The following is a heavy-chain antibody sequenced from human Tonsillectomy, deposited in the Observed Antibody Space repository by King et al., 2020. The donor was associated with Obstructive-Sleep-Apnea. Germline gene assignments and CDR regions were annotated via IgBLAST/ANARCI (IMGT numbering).Heavy chain of an antibody. CDR2: IIPIFGTA. D-gene: IGHD2-2*01. V-gene: IGHV1-69*12. CDR1: GGTFSSYA. Sequence: QLVQSGAEVKKPGSSVKVSCKSSGGTFSSYAISWVRQAPGRRLEWMGGIIPIFGTANYAQKFQGRVTITADESTSTAYMEQSSLRSEDTAVYYCAGGGVSGYCSSTSCYYFDYWGQGTPGTVS. J-gene: IGHJ4*02. CDR3: AGGGVSGYCSSTSCYYFDY.